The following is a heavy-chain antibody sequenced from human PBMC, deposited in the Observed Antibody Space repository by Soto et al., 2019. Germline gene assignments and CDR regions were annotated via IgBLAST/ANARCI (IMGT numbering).Heavy chain of an antibody. J-gene: IGHJ4*02. CDR1: GGSISSGDYY. D-gene: IGHD3-22*01. CDR3: ARVDKWLLRGFDY. CDR2: IYYSGST. V-gene: IGHV4-30-4*01. Sequence: QVQLQESGPGLVKPSQTLSLTCTVSGGSISSGDYYWSWIRQPPGKGLEWIGYIYYSGSTYYNPPLKSRVTISVDTSKNQFSLKLSSVTAADTAVYYCARVDKWLLRGFDYWGQGTLVTVSS.